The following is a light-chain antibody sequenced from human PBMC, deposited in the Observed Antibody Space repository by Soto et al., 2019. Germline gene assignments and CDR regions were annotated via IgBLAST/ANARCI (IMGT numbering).Light chain of an antibody. CDR3: QHYNSYSAA. CDR1: QTISSW. Sequence: QVSQSPSTLCGSVGDRVTITCRASQTISSWLAWYQQKPGKAPKLLIYKASTLKSGVPSRFSGSGSGTEFTLTISSLQPDDFATYYCQHYNSYSAAFGQGTKVDI. J-gene: IGKJ1*01. V-gene: IGKV1-5*03. CDR2: KAS.